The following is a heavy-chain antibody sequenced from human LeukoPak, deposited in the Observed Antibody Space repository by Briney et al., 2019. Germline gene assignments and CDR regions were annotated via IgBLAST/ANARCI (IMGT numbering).Heavy chain of an antibody. CDR3: ARDSKWLQYYFDY. CDR2: ISYDGSNK. V-gene: IGHV3-30-3*01. Sequence: GGSLRLSCAASEFTFSSYAMHWVRQAPGKGLEWVAVISYDGSNKYYADSVKGRFTISRDNSKNTLYLQMNSLRAEDTAVYYCARDSKWLQYYFDYWGQGTLVTVSS. CDR1: EFTFSSYA. D-gene: IGHD3-22*01. J-gene: IGHJ4*02.